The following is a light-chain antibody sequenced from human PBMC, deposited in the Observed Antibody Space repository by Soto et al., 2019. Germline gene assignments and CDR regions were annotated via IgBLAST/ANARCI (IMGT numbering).Light chain of an antibody. Sequence: DIQMTQSPSSLSASVGDRVSITCQARQYIRKYVSWYQQKPGKAPNLLIYDASNLGTGVPSRFSGSGSGTDFTFTISSLQPEDIATYYCQQYDNLPRTFGGGTKVEIK. CDR2: DAS. CDR1: QYIRKY. CDR3: QQYDNLPRT. V-gene: IGKV1-33*01. J-gene: IGKJ4*01.